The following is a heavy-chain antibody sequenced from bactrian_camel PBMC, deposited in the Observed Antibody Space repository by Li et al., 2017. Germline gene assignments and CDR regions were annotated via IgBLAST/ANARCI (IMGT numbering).Heavy chain of an antibody. J-gene: IGHJ4*01. CDR2: ISSDGTT. D-gene: IGHD2*01. CDR1: EFTFEKSD. Sequence: VQLVESGGGSAQAGGSLRLSCTASEFTFEKSDMGWYRQAPGRKCEQVATISSDGTTYYAESVEGRFTISQDNAKNTVYLQMNSLESEDTALYYCVTRTNSCYSNWGQGTQVTVS. CDR3: VTRTNSCYSN. V-gene: IGHV3S55*01.